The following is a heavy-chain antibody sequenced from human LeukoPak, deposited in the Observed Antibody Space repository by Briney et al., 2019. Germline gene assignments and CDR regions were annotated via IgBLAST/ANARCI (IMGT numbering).Heavy chain of an antibody. CDR2: ISSDGGTI. V-gene: IGHV3-74*01. D-gene: IGHD3-3*01. CDR3: ARGVYYDFWSGYTYDAFDI. CDR1: GFTFSNYW. Sequence: GGSLRLSCAASGFTFSNYWMHWVRQAPGKGLVWISRISSDGGTIHYADSVKGRFTISRNNAENTLYLQMDSLRVEDTAVYYCARGVYYDFWSGYTYDAFDIWGQGTMVTVSS. J-gene: IGHJ3*02.